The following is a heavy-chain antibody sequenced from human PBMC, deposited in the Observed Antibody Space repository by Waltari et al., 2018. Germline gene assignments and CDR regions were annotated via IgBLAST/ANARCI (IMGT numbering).Heavy chain of an antibody. V-gene: IGHV3-30*18. J-gene: IGHJ6*02. CDR3: AKAITYYYDSSGYYRYYYGMDV. CDR1: GFTFSSYG. CDR2: ISYDGSNK. D-gene: IGHD3-22*01. Sequence: QVQLVESGGGVVQPGRSLRLSCAASGFTFSSYGMHWVRQAPGKGLEWVAVISYDGSNKYYADSVKGRFTISRENSKNTLYLQMNSLRAEDTAVYYCAKAITYYYDSSGYYRYYYGMDVWGQGTTVTVSS.